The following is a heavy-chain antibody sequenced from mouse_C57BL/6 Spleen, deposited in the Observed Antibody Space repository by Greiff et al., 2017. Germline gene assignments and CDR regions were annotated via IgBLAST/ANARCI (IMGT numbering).Heavy chain of an antibody. V-gene: IGHV1-18*01. D-gene: IGHD2-1*01. CDR3: AIPCGNYEAWFAY. J-gene: IGHJ3*01. CDR2: INPNNGGT. Sequence: EVKLMESGPELVKPGASVKLSCKASGYTFTDYNMDWVKQSHGKSLEWIGDINPNNGGTKYNQKFKGKATLTVNKSSSTAYMELRSLTSEDTAVYYCAIPCGNYEAWFAYWGQGTLVTVSA. CDR1: GYTFTDYN.